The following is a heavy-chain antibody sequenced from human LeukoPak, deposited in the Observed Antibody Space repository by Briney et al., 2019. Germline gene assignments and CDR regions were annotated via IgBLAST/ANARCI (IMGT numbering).Heavy chain of an antibody. CDR1: GFTFSTYA. Sequence: PGGSQTLSCAASGFTFSTYAMHWVRQAPGKGLEWVAVISYDGRQKYYADSVKGRFTISRDNSKNTLFLQMNSLRAEDTAVYYCASSTAMVLPSGAFDIWGQGTMVTVSS. D-gene: IGHD5-18*01. V-gene: IGHV3-30*14. CDR3: ASSTAMVLPSGAFDI. CDR2: ISYDGRQK. J-gene: IGHJ3*02.